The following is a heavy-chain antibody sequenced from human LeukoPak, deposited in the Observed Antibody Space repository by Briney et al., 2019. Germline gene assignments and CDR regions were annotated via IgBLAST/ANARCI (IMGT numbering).Heavy chain of an antibody. D-gene: IGHD3-10*01. Sequence: SETLSLTCAVYGGSFSGYYWSWIRQPPGKGLEWIGEINHSGSTNYNPSLKSRVTISVDTSKNQFSLKLSSVTAADTAVYYCAGSFRFRAGPYYFDYWGQGTLVTVSS. CDR1: GGSFSGYY. CDR3: AGSFRFRAGPYYFDY. CDR2: INHSGST. J-gene: IGHJ4*02. V-gene: IGHV4-34*01.